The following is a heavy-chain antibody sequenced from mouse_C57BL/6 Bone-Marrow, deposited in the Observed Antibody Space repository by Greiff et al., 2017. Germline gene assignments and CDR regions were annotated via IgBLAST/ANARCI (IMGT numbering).Heavy chain of an antibody. V-gene: IGHV1-54*01. CDR1: GYAFTNYL. CDR2: INPGSGGT. D-gene: IGHD4-1*02. CDR3: ARSNNWDSWFAY. J-gene: IGHJ3*01. Sequence: LEESGAELVRPGTSVKVSCKASGYAFTNYLIAWVKQRPGQGLEWIGVINPGSGGTNYNEKFKGKATLTADKSSSTAYMQLSSLTSEDSAVYCCARSNNWDSWFAYWGQGTLVTVSA.